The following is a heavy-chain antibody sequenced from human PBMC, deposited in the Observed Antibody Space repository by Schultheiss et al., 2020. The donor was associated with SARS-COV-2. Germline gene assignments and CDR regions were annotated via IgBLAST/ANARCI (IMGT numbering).Heavy chain of an antibody. CDR1: GFTFSSYA. CDR3: AKDYTIFGVVGDMDV. V-gene: IGHV3-23*01. D-gene: IGHD3-3*01. CDR2: ISGSGGST. J-gene: IGHJ6*02. Sequence: GSLRLSCAASGFTFSSYAMSWVRQAPGKGLEWVSAISGSGGSTYYADSVKGRFTISRDNSKNTLYLQMNSLRAEDTAVYYCAKDYTIFGVVGDMDVWGQGTTVTVSS.